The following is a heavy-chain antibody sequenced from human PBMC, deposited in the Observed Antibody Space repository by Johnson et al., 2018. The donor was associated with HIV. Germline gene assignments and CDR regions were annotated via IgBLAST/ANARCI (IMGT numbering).Heavy chain of an antibody. CDR3: ARDQGTSSGWPEAFDI. V-gene: IGHV3-30-3*01. CDR1: GFTFSSYA. CDR2: ISYDGSNK. J-gene: IGHJ3*02. D-gene: IGHD6-19*01. Sequence: VQLVESGGGLVQPGGSLTLSCAASGFTFSSYAMHWVRQAPGKGLEWVAVISYDGSNKYYADSVKGRFTISRDNSKNTLYLQMNSLTAADTAFYYCARDQGTSSGWPEAFDIWGQGTLVTVSA.